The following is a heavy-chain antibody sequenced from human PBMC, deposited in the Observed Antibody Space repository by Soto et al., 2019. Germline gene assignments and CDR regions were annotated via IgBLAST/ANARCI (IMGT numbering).Heavy chain of an antibody. V-gene: IGHV4-39*01. CDR3: ARHSYYYGSTYGCWLDP. J-gene: IGHJ5*02. CDR2: IYYSGST. CDR1: GGSISSSSYY. D-gene: IGHD3-10*01. Sequence: SETLSLTCTVSGGSISSSSYYWGWIRAPPGKGLEWIGSIYYSGSTYYNPSLKSRVTISVDTSKNQFSLKLSSVTAADTAVYYCARHSYYYGSTYGCWLDPWGQGTLVTVSS.